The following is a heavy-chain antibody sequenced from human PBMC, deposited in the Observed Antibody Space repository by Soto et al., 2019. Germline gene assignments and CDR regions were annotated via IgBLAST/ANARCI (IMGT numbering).Heavy chain of an antibody. Sequence: ASGKVSCKASGYTFTSYDINWVRQATGQGLEWMRWMNPNSGNTGYAQKFQGRVTMTRNTSISTAYMELSSLRSEDTAVYYCARVGATTPNAFDIWGQGTMVTVSS. CDR1: GYTFTSYD. V-gene: IGHV1-8*01. CDR2: MNPNSGNT. J-gene: IGHJ3*02. CDR3: ARVGATTPNAFDI. D-gene: IGHD1-26*01.